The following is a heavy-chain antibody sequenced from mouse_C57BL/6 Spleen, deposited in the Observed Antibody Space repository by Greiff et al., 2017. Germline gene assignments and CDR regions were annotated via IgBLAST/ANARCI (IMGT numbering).Heavy chain of an antibody. CDR1: GYTFTSYW. Sequence: VQLQQPGAELVRPGTSVKLSCKASGYTFTSYWMHWVKQRPGQGLEWIGVIDPSDSYTNYNQKFKGKATLTVDTSSSTAYMQLSSLTSEDSAVYYCASPTTVVAPMDYWGQGTSVTVSS. CDR3: ASPTTVVAPMDY. J-gene: IGHJ4*01. V-gene: IGHV1-59*01. CDR2: IDPSDSYT. D-gene: IGHD1-1*01.